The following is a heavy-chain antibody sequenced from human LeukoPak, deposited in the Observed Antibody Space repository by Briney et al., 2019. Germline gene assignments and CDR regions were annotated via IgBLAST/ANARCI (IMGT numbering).Heavy chain of an antibody. V-gene: IGHV4-34*01. D-gene: IGHD2-2*01. J-gene: IGHJ4*02. CDR3: ARGGICSSTSCYPRY. Sequence: SETLSLTCAVYGGSFSGYYWSWIRQPPGKGLEWIGEINHSGSTNYNPSLKSRVTISVDTSKNQFSLELSFVTAADTAVYFCARGGICSSTSCYPRYWGQGTLVTVSS. CDR1: GGSFSGYY. CDR2: INHSGST.